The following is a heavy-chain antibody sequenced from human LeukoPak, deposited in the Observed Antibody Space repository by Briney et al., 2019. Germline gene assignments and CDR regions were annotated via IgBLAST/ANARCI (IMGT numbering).Heavy chain of an antibody. D-gene: IGHD3-22*01. CDR3: ARSHYYDRSGYYYYYYGMDV. J-gene: IGHJ6*02. CDR2: INSDGSST. V-gene: IGHV3-74*01. CDR1: GFTFSSYW. Sequence: GGSLRLSCVASGFTFSSYWMHWVRRAPGKGLVWVSLINSDGSSTSYADSVKGRFTISRDNAKNTLYLQMNSLRAEDTAVYYCARSHYYDRSGYYYYYYGMDVWGQGTTVTVSS.